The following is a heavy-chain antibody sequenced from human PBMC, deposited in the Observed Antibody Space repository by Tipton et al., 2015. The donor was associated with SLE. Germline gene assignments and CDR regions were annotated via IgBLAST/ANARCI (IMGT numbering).Heavy chain of an antibody. V-gene: IGHV4-61*08. D-gene: IGHD1-7*01. Sequence: TLSLTCTVSGGSISSGGYYWSWIRQHPGKGLEWIGYIYYSGSTNYNPSLKSRVTISVDTSKNQFSLKLSSVTAADTAVYYCARVGITGTTWDWYFDLWGRGTLVTVSS. J-gene: IGHJ2*01. CDR1: GGSISSGGYY. CDR2: IYYSGST. CDR3: ARVGITGTTWDWYFDL.